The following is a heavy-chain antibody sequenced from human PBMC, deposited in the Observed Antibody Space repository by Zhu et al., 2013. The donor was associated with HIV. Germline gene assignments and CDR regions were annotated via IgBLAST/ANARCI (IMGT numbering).Heavy chain of an antibody. Sequence: QGQLLQSGPQVTSDGASVTVSCQASGSRFFNYDVAWVRQAPGQGLEWMGGIVPVLGTGNYVQKFQGRLTFVADTSANTIYMELTSLRHEDTALYYCIKDQNAHDYGGKSVVGAFDIWGQGTMVIVSS. V-gene: IGHV1-69*10. D-gene: IGHD4-17*01. J-gene: IGHJ3*02. CDR3: IKDQNAHDYGGKSVVGAFDI. CDR1: GSRFFNYD. CDR2: IVPVLGTG.